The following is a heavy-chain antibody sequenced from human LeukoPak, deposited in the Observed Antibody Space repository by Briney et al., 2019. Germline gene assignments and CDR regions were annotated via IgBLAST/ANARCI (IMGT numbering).Heavy chain of an antibody. V-gene: IGHV1-18*01. Sequence: ASVKVSCKASGYTFTSYGISWVRQAPGQGLEWMGWISAYNGNTNYAQKLQGRVTITTDTSTSTAYMELRSLRSDDTAVYYCARSPYGSGSLSWFDPWGQGTLVTVSS. CDR2: ISAYNGNT. CDR3: ARSPYGSGSLSWFDP. J-gene: IGHJ5*02. D-gene: IGHD3-10*01. CDR1: GYTFTSYG.